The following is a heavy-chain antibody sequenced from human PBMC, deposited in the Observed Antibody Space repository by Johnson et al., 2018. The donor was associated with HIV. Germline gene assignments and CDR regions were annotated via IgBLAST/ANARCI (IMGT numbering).Heavy chain of an antibody. D-gene: IGHD2-15*01. CDR2: IRYDGSNK. CDR3: ARDGRYCSGGSCPDACDI. J-gene: IGHJ3*02. Sequence: QVQLVESGGGVVQPGRSLRLSCAASGFTFSSYAMHWVRQAPGKGLEWVAFIRYDGSNKYYADSVKGRFTISRDNSKNTLYLQMNSLRAEDTAVYYCARDGRYCSGGSCPDACDIWGQGTMVTVSS. V-gene: IGHV3-30*02. CDR1: GFTFSSYA.